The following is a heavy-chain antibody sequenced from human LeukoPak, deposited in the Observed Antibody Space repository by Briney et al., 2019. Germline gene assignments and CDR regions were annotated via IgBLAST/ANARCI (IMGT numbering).Heavy chain of an antibody. Sequence: GGSLRLSCVVSGFTFSDYAMSWVRQAPGKGLEWVSAISGRGGSAFYADSVKGRFTISRDNSKNTLSLQMNSLKAEDTAVYYCAKDRRGNAPRGAFDIWGQGTMVTVSS. D-gene: IGHD1-1*01. CDR1: GFTFSDYA. CDR2: ISGRGGSA. V-gene: IGHV3-23*01. CDR3: AKDRRGNAPRGAFDI. J-gene: IGHJ3*02.